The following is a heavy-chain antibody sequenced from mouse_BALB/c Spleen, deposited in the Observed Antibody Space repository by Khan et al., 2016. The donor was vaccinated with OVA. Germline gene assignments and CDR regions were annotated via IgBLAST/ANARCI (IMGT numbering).Heavy chain of an antibody. CDR3: ARDACRYNYAMDC. V-gene: IGHV3-2*02. Sequence: EVELVESGPGLVNPSQSLSLTCAVTGYSFTSYYVWYLIRHPPGNKLELTGYINYSGCTNYNPALKSRISITRDTSKNQFFLQLNSVTTEDTATYYCARDACRYNYAMDCWGQGTSVTVSS. D-gene: IGHD1-1*01. CDR1: GYSFTSYYV. J-gene: IGHJ4*01. CDR2: INYSGCT.